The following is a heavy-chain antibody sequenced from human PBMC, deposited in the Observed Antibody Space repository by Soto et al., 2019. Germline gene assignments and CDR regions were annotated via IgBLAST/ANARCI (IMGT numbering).Heavy chain of an antibody. V-gene: IGHV4-59*01. Sequence: PSETLSLTCIVSGGSMVGYYWNWVRQPPGKGLEWIGYVHYSGTTHYNPSFESRISISIDTSKSEVSLRLHSVTAADTAVFYCARVPAAQYDMRGKGKRSFDYWGQGTLVTVSS. CDR2: VHYSGTT. CDR3: ARVPAAQYDMRGKGKRSFDY. J-gene: IGHJ4*02. CDR1: GGSMVGYY. D-gene: IGHD3-22*01.